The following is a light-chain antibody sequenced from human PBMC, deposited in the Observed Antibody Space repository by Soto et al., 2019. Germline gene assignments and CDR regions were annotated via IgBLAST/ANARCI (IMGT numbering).Light chain of an antibody. CDR1: QSVVRY. V-gene: IGKV3-11*01. CDR2: DAT. Sequence: EIVLTQSPVTLSLSPGDTATLSCRASQSVVRYVAWYQQKPGQAPRLLIYDATIRASGIPARFSGSGSETDFSLTIGRLGPEDFGVYSCKQVYPCPPLTSGGGTTVQV. CDR3: KQVYPCPPLT. J-gene: IGKJ4*01.